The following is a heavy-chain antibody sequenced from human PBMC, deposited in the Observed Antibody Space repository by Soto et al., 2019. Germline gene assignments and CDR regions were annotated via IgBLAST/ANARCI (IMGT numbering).Heavy chain of an antibody. CDR1: GFTFTRYS. J-gene: IGHJ4*02. Sequence: GGSLRLSCAASGFTFTRYSMNWVRQAPGKGLEWVSSISSTTNYTYYGDSMKGRFTISRDNAKNSLYLEMNSLRAEDTAVYYCARESEGLTSNFDYWGQGTLVTVSS. V-gene: IGHV3-21*06. CDR3: ARESEGLTSNFDY. CDR2: ISSTTNYT.